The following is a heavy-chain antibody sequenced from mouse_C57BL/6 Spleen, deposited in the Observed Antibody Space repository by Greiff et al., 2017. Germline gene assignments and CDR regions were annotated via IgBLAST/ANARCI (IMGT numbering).Heavy chain of an antibody. D-gene: IGHD2-1*01. CDR2: IYPGDGDT. V-gene: IGHV1-80*01. CDR3: AREEIYYGQTFAY. CDR1: GYAFSSYW. Sequence: QVQLQQSGAELVKPGASVKISCKASGYAFSSYWMNWVKQRPGKGLEWIGQIYPGDGDTNYNGKFKGKATLTADKSSSTAYMQLSSLTSEDSAVYFCAREEIYYGQTFAYWGQGTLVTVSA. J-gene: IGHJ3*01.